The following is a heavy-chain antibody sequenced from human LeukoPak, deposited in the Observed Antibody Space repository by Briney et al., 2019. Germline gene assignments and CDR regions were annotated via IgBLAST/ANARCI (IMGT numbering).Heavy chain of an antibody. D-gene: IGHD6-19*01. J-gene: IGHJ4*02. CDR2: INSDGRSP. V-gene: IGHV3-74*01. CDR3: AKQLTVAATASYY. Sequence: PGRSLRLSCAASGFTFSSYWMHRVRQAPGKGLVWVSRINSDGRSPSYADSVKGRFTISRDNSKNTLYLQMNSLRADDTAVYYCAKQLTVAATASYYWGQGTLVTVSS. CDR1: GFTFSSYW.